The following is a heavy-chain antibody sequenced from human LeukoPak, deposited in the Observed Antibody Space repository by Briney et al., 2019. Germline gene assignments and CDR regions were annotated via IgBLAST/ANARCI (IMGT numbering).Heavy chain of an antibody. J-gene: IGHJ4*02. CDR3: ARGYYYDSSGYGPWSY. D-gene: IGHD3-22*01. Sequence: GASVKVSCKASGYTFTSYGISWVRQAPGQGIEWMGWISAYNGNTNYAQKLPGRVTMTTDTSTSTAYMELRSLRSDDTAVYYCARGYYYDSSGYGPWSYWGQGTLVTVSS. CDR2: ISAYNGNT. V-gene: IGHV1-18*01. CDR1: GYTFTSYG.